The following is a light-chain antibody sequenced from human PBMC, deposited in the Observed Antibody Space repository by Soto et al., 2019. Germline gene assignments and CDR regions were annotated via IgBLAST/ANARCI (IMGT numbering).Light chain of an antibody. Sequence: ETVMTQSPATLSVSPGERATLSCRASQSVSSYLAWYQQNPGQAPRLLIYSASTRATGIPARFSGRGSATEFTLTMSSFQPEDFAVCYGQQYTDWPPSTFGQGTKVDIK. CDR1: QSVSSY. CDR3: QQYTDWPPST. V-gene: IGKV3-15*01. J-gene: IGKJ1*01. CDR2: SAS.